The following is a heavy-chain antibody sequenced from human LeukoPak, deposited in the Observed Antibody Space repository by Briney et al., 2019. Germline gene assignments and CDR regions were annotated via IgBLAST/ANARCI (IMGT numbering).Heavy chain of an antibody. J-gene: IGHJ6*03. V-gene: IGHV4-39*01. Sequence: SETLPLTCTVSGGSISTSAFYWGWIRQPPGKGLEWIGSIYDSGNEFYNPSLKSRVTISADTSKNQFSLKLNSVTAADTAMYYCARLISDYYYYYMDVWGEGITVTVSS. D-gene: IGHD2/OR15-2a*01. CDR2: IYDSGNE. CDR1: GGSISTSAFY. CDR3: ARLISDYYYYYMDV.